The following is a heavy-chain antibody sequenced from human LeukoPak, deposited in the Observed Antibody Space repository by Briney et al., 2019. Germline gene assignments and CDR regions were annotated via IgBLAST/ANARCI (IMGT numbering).Heavy chain of an antibody. CDR2: IQYDGSDK. CDR3: AESLSGSTYAFDI. Sequence: GGSLRLSCAASGFTFSSFSMNWVRQAPGKGLEWLAFIQYDGSDKYYADSVKGRFTISRDNSKNTLYLQMNSLRAEDTAVYYCAESLSGSTYAFDIWGQGTMVTVSS. V-gene: IGHV3-30*02. J-gene: IGHJ3*02. CDR1: GFTFSSFS. D-gene: IGHD3-16*02.